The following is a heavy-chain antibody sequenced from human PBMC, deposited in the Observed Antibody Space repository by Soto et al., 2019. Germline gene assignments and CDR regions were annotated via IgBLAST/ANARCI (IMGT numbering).Heavy chain of an antibody. D-gene: IGHD2-21*01. CDR2: ISVSSTYA. CDR1: GFTFSDYH. Sequence: QVQLLESGGGLVKPGGSLRLSCAASGFTFSDYHMSWIRQAPGKGLECVAYISVSSTYANYGDSVEGRFTISRDNAENSLFLQMNSLRADDTAVYYCARGVRYYSSEKPANFDYWGQGALVTVSS. V-gene: IGHV3-11*05. CDR3: ARGVRYYSSEKPANFDY. J-gene: IGHJ4*02.